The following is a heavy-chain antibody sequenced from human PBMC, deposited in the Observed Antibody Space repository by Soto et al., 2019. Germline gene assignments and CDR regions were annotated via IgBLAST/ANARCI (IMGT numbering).Heavy chain of an antibody. J-gene: IGHJ6*02. CDR1: GFTFSSYS. Sequence: PGGSLRLSCAASGFTFSSYSMNWVRQAPGKGLEWVSYISSSSSTIYYADSVKGRFTISRDNAKNSLYLQMNSLRDEATAVYYCAGVVITIFFVVITRYYYYGMDVWGQGTTVTVSS. D-gene: IGHD3-3*01. CDR3: AGVVITIFFVVITRYYYYGMDV. V-gene: IGHV3-48*02. CDR2: ISSSSSTI.